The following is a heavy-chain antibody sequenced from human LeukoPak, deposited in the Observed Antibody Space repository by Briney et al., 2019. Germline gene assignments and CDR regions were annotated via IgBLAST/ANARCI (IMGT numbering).Heavy chain of an antibody. CDR3: AKAGGSGSYYNAHDY. Sequence: GGSLRLSCAASGFTFSSYAMTWVRQAPGKGLEWVSAMSGSGDSTYYADSVRGRFTISRDNSKNTLYLQMNSLRAEDTAVYYCAKAGGSGSYYNAHDYWGQGTLVTVSS. V-gene: IGHV3-23*01. J-gene: IGHJ4*02. D-gene: IGHD3-10*01. CDR2: MSGSGDST. CDR1: GFTFSSYA.